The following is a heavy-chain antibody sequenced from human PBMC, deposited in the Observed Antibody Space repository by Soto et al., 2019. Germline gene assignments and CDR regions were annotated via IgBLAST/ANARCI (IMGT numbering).Heavy chain of an antibody. CDR1: GFTFSSYS. CDR3: ARGSRTIFGVVIFTDAVDI. Sequence: PGGSLRLSCAASGFTFSSYSMNWVRQAPGKGLEWVSYISSSSSTIYYADSVKGRFTISRDNAKNSLYLQMNSLRDEDTAVYYCARGSRTIFGVVIFTDAVDIWGQGTMVTVSS. V-gene: IGHV3-48*02. J-gene: IGHJ3*02. D-gene: IGHD3-3*01. CDR2: ISSSSSTI.